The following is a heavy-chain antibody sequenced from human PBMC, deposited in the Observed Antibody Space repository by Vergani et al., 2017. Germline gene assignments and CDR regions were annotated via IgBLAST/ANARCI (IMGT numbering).Heavy chain of an antibody. V-gene: IGHV1-69*14. Sequence: QVQLVQSGAEVKKPGSSVKVSCKASGDTFSSYAISWVRQAPGQGLEWMGRIIPNFGTANYAQKFQGRVTITADKSTSTAYVELSSLRSEDTAVYYCARSSYCSSTSCYTSGDYWGEGTLVTVSS. D-gene: IGHD2-2*02. CDR1: GDTFSSYA. CDR2: IIPNFGTA. J-gene: IGHJ4*02. CDR3: ARSSYCSSTSCYTSGDY.